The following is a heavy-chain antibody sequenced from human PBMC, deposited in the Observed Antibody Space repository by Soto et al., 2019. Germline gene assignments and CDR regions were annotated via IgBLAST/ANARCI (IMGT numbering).Heavy chain of an antibody. Sequence: GGSLRLSCAASGFRFSSFGMNWVRQAPGKGLEWVSYTSYDSSKPIYYAESVKGRFTISRDNAKNSLYLQMNSLRAEDTAVYYCARDLWDDLAGGESDYWGQGTLVTVSS. CDR2: TSYDSSKPI. J-gene: IGHJ4*02. CDR3: ARDLWDDLAGGESDY. D-gene: IGHD3-16*01. V-gene: IGHV3-48*01. CDR1: GFRFSSFG.